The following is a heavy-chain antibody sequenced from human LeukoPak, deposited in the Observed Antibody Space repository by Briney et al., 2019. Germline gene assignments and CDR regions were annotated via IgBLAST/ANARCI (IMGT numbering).Heavy chain of an antibody. D-gene: IGHD3-10*01. V-gene: IGHV6-1*01. Sequence: SQTLSLTCAISGDSVSSNSAAWNWIRQSPSRGLEWLGRTYYRSKWYNDYAVSVKSRITINPDTSKNQFSLQLNSVTPEDTAVYYCARNAILLWFGELADAFDIWGQGTMVTVSS. CDR2: TYYRSKWYN. CDR3: ARNAILLWFGELADAFDI. CDR1: GDSVSSNSAA. J-gene: IGHJ3*02.